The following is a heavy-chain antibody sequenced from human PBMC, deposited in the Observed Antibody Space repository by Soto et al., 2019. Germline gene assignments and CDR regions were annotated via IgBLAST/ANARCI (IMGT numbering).Heavy chain of an antibody. D-gene: IGHD2-15*01. V-gene: IGHV4-61*08. J-gene: IGHJ5*02. Sequence: ETLSLTCTVSGGSVSSGDYYWSWIRQPPGKGLEWIGYIYYSGSTNYNPSLKSRVSISIDTSKNQFSLKLSSVTAADTAVYYCARWRTHLYCSGGSCPNWFDPWGQGTLVTVSS. CDR2: IYYSGST. CDR3: ARWRTHLYCSGGSCPNWFDP. CDR1: GGSVSSGDYY.